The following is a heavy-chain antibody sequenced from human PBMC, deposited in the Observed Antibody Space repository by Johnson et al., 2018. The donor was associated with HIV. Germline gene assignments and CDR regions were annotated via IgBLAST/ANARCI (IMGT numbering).Heavy chain of an antibody. CDR1: GFNFDNYA. Sequence: VQLVESGGGLVQPGRSLRLSCAASGFNFDNYAMHWVRQAPGKGLEWVSGISWNSANIGHADSVKGRFTISRDNAKSSLYLQMNSLRPEDKAVYYCATYSSRITRYVEIKGGACDIWGQGTMVTVSS. CDR3: ATYSSRITRYVEIKGGACDI. J-gene: IGHJ3*02. CDR2: ISWNSANI. D-gene: IGHD3-16*01. V-gene: IGHV3-9*01.